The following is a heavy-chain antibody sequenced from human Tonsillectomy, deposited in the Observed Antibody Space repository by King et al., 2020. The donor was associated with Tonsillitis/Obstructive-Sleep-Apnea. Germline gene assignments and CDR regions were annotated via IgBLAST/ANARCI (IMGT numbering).Heavy chain of an antibody. D-gene: IGHD6-19*01. CDR2: IKQDGSQT. V-gene: IGHV3-7*04. J-gene: IGHJ3*02. CDR3: ARDSNPRDGSAWYDAFDI. Sequence: VQLVESGGGLVQPGGSLRLSCAASGFTFSNYWMIWLRQAPGKGLEWVANIKQDGSQTYYVDSVKGRFTISRDNAKNSMYLQMNSLRVEDTAVYYCARDSNPRDGSAWYDAFDIWGQGTMVTVSS. CDR1: GFTFSNYW.